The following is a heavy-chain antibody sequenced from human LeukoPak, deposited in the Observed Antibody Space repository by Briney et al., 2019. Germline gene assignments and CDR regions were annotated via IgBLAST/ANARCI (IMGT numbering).Heavy chain of an antibody. J-gene: IGHJ6*03. D-gene: IGHD6-19*01. CDR1: GYTFTGYY. V-gene: IGHV1-2*02. CDR2: INPNSGGA. CDR3: ARTIYSSGWSLILYYYYMDV. Sequence: ASVKVSCKASGYTFTGYYLHWVRQAPGQGLEWMGWINPNSGGANYAQKFQGGVTMTRDTSISTAYMELTRLRSDDTAVYYCARTIYSSGWSLILYYYYMDVWGKGTTVAVSS.